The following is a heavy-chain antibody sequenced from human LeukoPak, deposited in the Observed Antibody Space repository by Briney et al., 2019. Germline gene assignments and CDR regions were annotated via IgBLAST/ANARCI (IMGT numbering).Heavy chain of an antibody. J-gene: IGHJ3*02. D-gene: IGHD2-15*01. V-gene: IGHV3-64*01. CDR2: ISSNGGST. CDR1: GFTFSSYA. CDR3: ARDSEDPGAFDI. Sequence: GGSLGLSCAASGFTFSSYAMHWVRHAPGKGLEYVSAISSNGGSTYYANSVKGRFTISRDNSKNTLYLQMGSLRAEDMAVYYCARDSEDPGAFDIWGQGTMVTVSS.